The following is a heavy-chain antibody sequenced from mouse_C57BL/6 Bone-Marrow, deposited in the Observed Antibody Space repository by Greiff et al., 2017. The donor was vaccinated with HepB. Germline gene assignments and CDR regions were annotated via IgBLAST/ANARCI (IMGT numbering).Heavy chain of an antibody. Sequence: EVKLMESGGGLVQPGGSMKLSCVASGFTFSNYWMNWVRQSPEKGLEWVAQIRLKSDNYATHYAESVKGRFTISRDDSKSSVYLQMNNLRAEDTGIYYCTLYYDSDYFDYWGQGTTLTVSS. CDR1: GFTFSNYW. V-gene: IGHV6-3*01. J-gene: IGHJ2*01. CDR3: TLYYDSDYFDY. CDR2: IRLKSDNYAT. D-gene: IGHD2-4*01.